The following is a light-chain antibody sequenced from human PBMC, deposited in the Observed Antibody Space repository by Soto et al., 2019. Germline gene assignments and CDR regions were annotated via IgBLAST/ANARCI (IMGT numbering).Light chain of an antibody. J-gene: IGKJ5*01. CDR3: QQYAGSKIT. Sequence: EIVMTQSPATLSVSPGERAILSCRASQSISINLAWYQQKPGQAPRLLIYAASNRATGVPARFSGRWSGTDFTLTISRLEHEYLALYYCQQYAGSKITFGQGTRLEIK. CDR2: AAS. V-gene: IGKV3-15*01. CDR1: QSISIN.